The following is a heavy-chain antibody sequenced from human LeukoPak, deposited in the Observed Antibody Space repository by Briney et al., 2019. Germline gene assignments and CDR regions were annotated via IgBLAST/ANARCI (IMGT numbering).Heavy chain of an antibody. V-gene: IGHV1-2*02. D-gene: IGHD4-23*01. CDR1: GYTFTDYY. Sequence: ASVKVSCKASGYTFTDYYIHWVRQAPGQGLEWMAWINPNTGGTSYAQKFQGSVTMTRDTSISTTYMEFSRLRSDDTAVYYCARALKTTVVTTSGGDIWGQGTTVTASS. CDR2: INPNTGGT. J-gene: IGHJ3*02. CDR3: ARALKTTVVTTSGGDI.